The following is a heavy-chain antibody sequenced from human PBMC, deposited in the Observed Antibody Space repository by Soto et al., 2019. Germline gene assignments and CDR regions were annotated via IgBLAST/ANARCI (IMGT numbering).Heavy chain of an antibody. CDR1: GFTFSRYS. CDR3: AKARGYDFWSGISH. D-gene: IGHD3-3*01. V-gene: IGHV3-48*02. J-gene: IGHJ4*02. Sequence: GGSLRLSCAASGFTFSRYSMNWVRQAPGKGLEWISYISSSSSSAIYYADSVKGRFTISRDNAKNSLYLQMNSLRDEDTAVYYCAKARGYDFWSGISHWGQGTLVTVSS. CDR2: ISSSSSSAI.